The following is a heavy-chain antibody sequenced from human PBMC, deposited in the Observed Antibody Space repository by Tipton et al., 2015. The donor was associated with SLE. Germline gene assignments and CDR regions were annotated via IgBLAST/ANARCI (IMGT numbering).Heavy chain of an antibody. Sequence: TLSLTCAVYGGSFSGYYWSWIRQPPGKGLEWIGEINHSGNTNQNPSLKSRVTISVDTSKNQFSLKVSSVTAADTAVYYCAREWGDAFDIWGQGTMVTVSS. CDR1: GGSFSGYY. D-gene: IGHD2-8*01. J-gene: IGHJ3*02. V-gene: IGHV4-34*01. CDR2: INHSGNT. CDR3: AREWGDAFDI.